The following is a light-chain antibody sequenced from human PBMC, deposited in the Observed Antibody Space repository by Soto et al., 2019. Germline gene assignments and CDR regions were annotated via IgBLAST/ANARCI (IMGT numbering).Light chain of an antibody. J-gene: IGLJ2*01. CDR2: DVT. CDR1: SSDIGAYNF. CDR3: CSYAGTHTF. V-gene: IGLV2-11*01. Sequence: QSALTQPRSVSGSPGQSVTISCTGTSSDIGAYNFISWYQQHPGKAPKLMIYDVTARPSGVPDRFSGSKSGITASLTISGLQGEDEADYYCCSYAGTHTFFGGGTKLTVL.